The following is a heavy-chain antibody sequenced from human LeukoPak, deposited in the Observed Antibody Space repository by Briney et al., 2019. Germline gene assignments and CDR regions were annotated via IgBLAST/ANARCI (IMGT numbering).Heavy chain of an antibody. D-gene: IGHD6-13*01. J-gene: IGHJ6*03. CDR3: ARSVRYSSSWIPRYYYYYYMDV. V-gene: IGHV3-66*01. CDR1: GFTVSSNY. CDR2: IFGSVGST. Sequence: GGSLRLSCAASGFTVSSNYMSWVRQAPGKGLEWVSGIFGSVGSTHYADSVKGRFTISRDNSKNTVYLQMNSLRAGDTAVYYCARSVRYSSSWIPRYYYYYYMDVWGKGTTVTVSS.